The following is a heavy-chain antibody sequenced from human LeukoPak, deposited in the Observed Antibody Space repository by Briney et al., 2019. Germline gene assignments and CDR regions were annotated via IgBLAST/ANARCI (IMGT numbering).Heavy chain of an antibody. CDR1: DDSISSSSYY. V-gene: IGHV4-39*01. J-gene: IGHJ4*02. CDR2: FHYSGST. Sequence: SETLSLTCTVSDDSISSSSYYWGWVRQPPGMGLEWFGSFHYSGSTYYNPSLKSRVSISVDTSKNQFSLRLSSVTAADTAVYYCARHGSTDYFDYWGQGTPVTVSS. D-gene: IGHD2-2*03. CDR3: ARHGSTDYFDY.